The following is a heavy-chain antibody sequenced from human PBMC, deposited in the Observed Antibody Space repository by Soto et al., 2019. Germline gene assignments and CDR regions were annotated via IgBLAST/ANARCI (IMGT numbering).Heavy chain of an antibody. D-gene: IGHD3-22*01. Sequence: GGSLRLSCAASGFTFDDYTMHWVRQAPGKGLEWVSLISWDGGSTYYADSVKGRFTISRDNSKNSLYLQMNSLRTEDTALYYCAKAYDINYYDSSGYYDAFDIWGQGTMVTVSS. CDR2: ISWDGGST. V-gene: IGHV3-43*01. CDR3: AKAYDINYYDSSGYYDAFDI. CDR1: GFTFDDYT. J-gene: IGHJ3*02.